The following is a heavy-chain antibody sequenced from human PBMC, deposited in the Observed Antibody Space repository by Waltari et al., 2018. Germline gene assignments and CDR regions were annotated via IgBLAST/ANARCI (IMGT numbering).Heavy chain of an antibody. D-gene: IGHD4-17*01. J-gene: IGHJ5*02. V-gene: IGHV4-4*02. Sequence: QVQLQESGPGLVKPSGTLSLTCAVSGGSISSSNWWSWVRQPPGKGLEWIGEIYHRGGPNLNPSLKSRVTISGDKSKNQFSLKRSSGTAADTAVYYCARNGDYGRGFDHWGQGTLVTVSS. CDR1: GGSISSSNW. CDR3: ARNGDYGRGFDH. CDR2: IYHRGGP.